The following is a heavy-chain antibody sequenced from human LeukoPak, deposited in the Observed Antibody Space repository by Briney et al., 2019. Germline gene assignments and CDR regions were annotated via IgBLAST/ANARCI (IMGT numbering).Heavy chain of an antibody. CDR1: GGSISSYY. Sequence: SETLSPTCTVSGGSISSYYWSWIRQPPGKGLEWIGYIYYSGSTNYNPSLKSRVTISVDTSKNQFSLKLSSVTAADTAVYYCARGVLRFPPDVWGQGTTVTVSS. D-gene: IGHD3-3*01. J-gene: IGHJ6*02. CDR3: ARGVLRFPPDV. CDR2: IYYSGST. V-gene: IGHV4-59*01.